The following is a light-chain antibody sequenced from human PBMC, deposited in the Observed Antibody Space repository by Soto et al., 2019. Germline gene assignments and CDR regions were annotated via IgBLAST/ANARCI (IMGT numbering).Light chain of an antibody. CDR2: DDS. Sequence: SYELTQPPSVSVAPGQTARITCGGNNIGSKSVHWYQQKPGQAPVLVVYDDSDRPSGIPERFSGSNSGNTATLTISRLEAGDEADYYCQVWDSSSDHCYVFGTGTKATVL. J-gene: IGLJ1*01. V-gene: IGLV3-21*02. CDR1: NIGSKS. CDR3: QVWDSSSDHCYV.